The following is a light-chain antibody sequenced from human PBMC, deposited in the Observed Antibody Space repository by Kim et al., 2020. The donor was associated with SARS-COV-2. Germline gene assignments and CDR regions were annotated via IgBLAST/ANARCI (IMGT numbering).Light chain of an antibody. CDR3: CSYAGSSTVI. V-gene: IGLV2-23*02. CDR2: EVS. CDR1: SSDVGSYNL. J-gene: IGLJ2*01. Sequence: QSALTQPASVSGSPGQSITISCTGTSSDVGSYNLVSWYQQHPGKAPKLMIYEVSKRPSGVSNRFPGSKSCNTASLTISGLQAEDEADYYCCSYAGSSTVIFGGGTQLTVL.